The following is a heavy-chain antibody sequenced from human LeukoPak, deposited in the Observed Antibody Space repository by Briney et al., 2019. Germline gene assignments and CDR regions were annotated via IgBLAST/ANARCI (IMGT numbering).Heavy chain of an antibody. CDR1: GFTFSSYA. CDR3: AKDTRGVSCRY. J-gene: IGHJ4*02. CDR2: ISGSGDNT. V-gene: IGHV3-23*01. Sequence: GGSLRLSCAASGFTFSSYAMNWVRQAPGKGLEWISSISGSGDNTYYADSVKGRFTISRDNSKNTLYLQMNSLRAEDTAVYYCAKDTRGVSCRYWGQGTLVTVSS. D-gene: IGHD3-10*01.